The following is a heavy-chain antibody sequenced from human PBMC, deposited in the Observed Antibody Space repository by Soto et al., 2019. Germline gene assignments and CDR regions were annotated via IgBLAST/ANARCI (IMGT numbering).Heavy chain of an antibody. CDR1: GGSFSGYY. CDR3: ARDRQRGYCTGGSCYSYFDY. Sequence: QVQLQQWGAELLKPSETLSLTCAIYGGSFSGYYWSWIRQPPGMGLEWIGEVDQSGSTNYNPSLKSRVTISGDTSKNQFSLKLNSVTAADTAVYYCARDRQRGYCTGGSCYSYFDYWGQGALVIVSS. D-gene: IGHD2-15*01. V-gene: IGHV4-34*01. CDR2: VDQSGST. J-gene: IGHJ4*02.